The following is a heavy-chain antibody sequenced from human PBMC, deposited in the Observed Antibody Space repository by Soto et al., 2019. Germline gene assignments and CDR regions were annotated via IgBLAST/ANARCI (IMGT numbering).Heavy chain of an antibody. CDR1: GFTFTSSA. J-gene: IGHJ6*02. Sequence: GASVKVSCKASGFTFTSSAVQWVRQARGQRLEWIGWIVVGSGNTNYAQKFQERVTITRDMSTSTAYMELSSLRSEDTAVYYCARITMVRGVIIRPSTMDVWGQGTTVTVSS. V-gene: IGHV1-58*01. D-gene: IGHD3-10*01. CDR3: ARITMVRGVIIRPSTMDV. CDR2: IVVGSGNT.